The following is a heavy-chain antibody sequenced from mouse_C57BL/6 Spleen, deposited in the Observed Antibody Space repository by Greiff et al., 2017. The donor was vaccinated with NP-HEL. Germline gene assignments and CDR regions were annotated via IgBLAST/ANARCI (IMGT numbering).Heavy chain of an antibody. CDR3: ARWETVVADYFDY. J-gene: IGHJ2*01. CDR2: INPSSGYT. D-gene: IGHD1-1*01. CDR1: GYTFTSYW. V-gene: IGHV1-7*01. Sequence: QVHVKQSGAELAKPGASVKLSCKASGYTFTSYWMHWVKQRPGQGLEWIGYINPSSGYTKYNQKFKDKATLTADKSSSTAYMQLSSLTYEDSAVYYCARWETVVADYFDYWGQGTTLTVSS.